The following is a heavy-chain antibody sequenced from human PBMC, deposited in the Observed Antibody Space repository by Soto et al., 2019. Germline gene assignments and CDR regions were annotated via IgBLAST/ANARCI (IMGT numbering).Heavy chain of an antibody. D-gene: IGHD3-3*01. Sequence: SVKVSCKASGFTFTSSAVQWVRQARGQRLEWIGWIVVGSGNTNYAQKFQERVTITRDMSTSTAYMELSSLRSEDTAVYYCAAEYYDFWGGSPWGMDVWGQGTTVTVSS. CDR3: AAEYYDFWGGSPWGMDV. J-gene: IGHJ6*02. CDR2: IVVGSGNT. CDR1: GFTFTSSA. V-gene: IGHV1-58*01.